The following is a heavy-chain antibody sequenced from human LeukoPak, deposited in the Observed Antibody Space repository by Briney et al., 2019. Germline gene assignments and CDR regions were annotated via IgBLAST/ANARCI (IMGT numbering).Heavy chain of an antibody. J-gene: IGHJ4*02. CDR2: IYYSGST. Sequence: SQTLSLTCTVSGGSISSGDYYWSWTRQPPGKGLEWIGYIYYSGSTYYNPSLKSRDTISVDTSKNQFSLKLSSVTAADTAVYYCARGAGPYYGSGSYGENYFDYWGQGTLVTVSS. CDR3: ARGAGPYYGSGSYGENYFDY. V-gene: IGHV4-30-4*01. CDR1: GGSISSGDYY. D-gene: IGHD3-10*01.